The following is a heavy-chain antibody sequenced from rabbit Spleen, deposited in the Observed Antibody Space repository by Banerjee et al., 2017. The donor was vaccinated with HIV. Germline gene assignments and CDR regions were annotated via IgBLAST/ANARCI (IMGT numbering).Heavy chain of an antibody. J-gene: IGHJ6*01. CDR2: IEGGSSSFT. V-gene: IGHV1S45*01. CDR3: ARDTGSSFSSYGMDL. CDR1: GVSFSGSSY. D-gene: IGHD8-1*01. Sequence: QQQLEESGGGLVKPEGSLTLTCTASGVSFSGSSYMCWVRQAPGKGLEWIACIEGGSSSFTYFASWAKGRFTISKASSTTVTLQMTSLTAADTATYFCARDTGSSFSSYGMDLWGPGTLVTVS.